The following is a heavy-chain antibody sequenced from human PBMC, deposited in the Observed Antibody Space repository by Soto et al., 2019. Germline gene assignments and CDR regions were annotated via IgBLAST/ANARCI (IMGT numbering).Heavy chain of an antibody. D-gene: IGHD2-2*01. CDR3: ARDLGPDIVVVPAAIFAFDI. V-gene: IGHV1-18*01. CDR2: ISAYNGNT. Sequence: ASVKVSCKASGYTFTSYGISWVRQAPGQGLEWMGWISAYNGNTNYAQKLQGRVTMTTDTSTSTAYMELRSLRSDDTAVYYCARDLGPDIVVVPAAIFAFDIWGQGTMVTVSS. J-gene: IGHJ3*02. CDR1: GYTFTSYG.